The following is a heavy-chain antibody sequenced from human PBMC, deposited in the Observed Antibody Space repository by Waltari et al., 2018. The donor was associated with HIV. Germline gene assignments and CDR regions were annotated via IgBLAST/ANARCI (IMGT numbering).Heavy chain of an antibody. CDR3: ARTPIYYDQWGRRFDI. J-gene: IGHJ3*02. D-gene: IGHD3-22*01. Sequence: QVQLQESGPGLVKPSETLSLTCTVSGSSISSYYWSWSRQPPGRGLEWIGYIYYSWSTNYNPALTRRVTISVDTSKNQFSLKLSSVTAADTAVYYWARTPIYYDQWGRRFDIWGQGTMVTVSS. CDR1: GSSISSYY. CDR2: IYYSWST. V-gene: IGHV4-59*01.